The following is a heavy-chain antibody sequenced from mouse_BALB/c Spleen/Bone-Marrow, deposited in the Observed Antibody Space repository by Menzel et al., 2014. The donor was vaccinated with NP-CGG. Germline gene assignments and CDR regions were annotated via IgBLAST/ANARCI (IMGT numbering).Heavy chain of an antibody. CDR1: GYNFTDYA. Sequence: VQLQQSGPELVRPGASVKFSCKGSGYNFTDYAMHWVKQSHAKSLEWIGFISIYYDNTKYNQKFKGKATMTVDKSSSTAYMELSMLPSEHSGIYYCARGGWDSSYCSFDVWGAGTAVTVSS. CDR3: ARGGWDSSYCSFDV. D-gene: IGHD4-1*01. J-gene: IGHJ1*01. V-gene: IGHV1-67*01. CDR2: ISIYYDNT.